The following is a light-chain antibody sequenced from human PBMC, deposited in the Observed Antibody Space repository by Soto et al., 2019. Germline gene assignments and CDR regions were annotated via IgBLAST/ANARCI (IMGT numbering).Light chain of an antibody. J-gene: IGKJ5*01. CDR2: DAS. Sequence: IQMTQSPSSLSASVGDSVPITCQASQDISTYLSWYQQKPGKAPKLLIYDASNLETGVPSRFSGSGSGTDFTFTISSLQPEDIATYYCQEYDNRFGQGTRLEI. CDR3: QEYDNR. CDR1: QDISTY. V-gene: IGKV1-33*01.